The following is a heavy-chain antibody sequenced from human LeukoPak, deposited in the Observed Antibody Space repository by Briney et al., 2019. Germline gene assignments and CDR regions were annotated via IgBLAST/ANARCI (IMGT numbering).Heavy chain of an antibody. D-gene: IGHD3-22*01. Sequence: SETLSLTCTVSGDSISNYYWSWIRQPPGKGLEWIGEINHSGSTNYNPSLKSRVTISVDTSKNQFSLKLSSVTAADTAVYYCATLGFSSGYYYYFDLWGQGTLVTVSS. CDR3: ATLGFSSGYYYYFDL. J-gene: IGHJ5*02. V-gene: IGHV4-34*01. CDR2: INHSGST. CDR1: GDSISNYY.